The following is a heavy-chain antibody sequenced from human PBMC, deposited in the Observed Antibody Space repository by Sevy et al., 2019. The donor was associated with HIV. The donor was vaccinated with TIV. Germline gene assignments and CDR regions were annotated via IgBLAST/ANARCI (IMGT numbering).Heavy chain of an antibody. J-gene: IGHJ4*02. D-gene: IGHD3-22*01. CDR3: ARDLAFRYDSSGYYYALDY. CDR2: ISYDGSNK. V-gene: IGHV3-30*04. Sequence: GGSLRLSCAASGFTFNSYAMHWVRQAPGKGLEWVAVISYDGSNKYYADSVKGRFTISRDNSKNTLYLQMNSLRAEDTAVYYCARDLAFRYDSSGYYYALDYWGQGTLVTVSS. CDR1: GFTFNSYA.